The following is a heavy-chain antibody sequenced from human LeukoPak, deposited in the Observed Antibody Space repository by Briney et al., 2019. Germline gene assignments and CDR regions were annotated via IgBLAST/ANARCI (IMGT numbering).Heavy chain of an antibody. CDR1: GGSITNYY. Sequence: SETLSLTCTVSGGSITNYYWSWIRQPPGKGLEWIGYIYYSGSTNYNPSLKSRVTISVDTSKNQFSLKLSSVTAADTAVYYCARHWLGGSYSSFDYWGQGTLVTVSS. CDR3: ARHWLGGSYSSFDY. D-gene: IGHD1-26*01. J-gene: IGHJ4*02. CDR2: IYYSGST. V-gene: IGHV4-59*08.